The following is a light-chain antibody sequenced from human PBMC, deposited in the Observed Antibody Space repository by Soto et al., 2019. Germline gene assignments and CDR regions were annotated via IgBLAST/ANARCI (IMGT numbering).Light chain of an antibody. V-gene: IGLV2-8*01. Sequence: QSALNQPPSASLSPGQSVTISCTGTSSDVGGYKYVSWYQQYPGKAPKLMIYAVSKRPSGVPDRFSGSKSGNTASLTVSGLQAEDEADYYCSSYAGSNNYVFGTGAKVTVL. CDR1: SSDVGGYKY. J-gene: IGLJ1*01. CDR3: SSYAGSNNYV. CDR2: AVS.